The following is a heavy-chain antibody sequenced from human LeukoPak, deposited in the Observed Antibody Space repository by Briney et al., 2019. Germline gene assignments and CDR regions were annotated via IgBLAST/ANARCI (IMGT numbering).Heavy chain of an antibody. Sequence: EASVKVSCKASGYTFTSYGISWVRQAPGQGLEWMGWISAYNGNTNYAQKLQGRVTMTTDTSTSTAYMELRSLRSDDTAVYYCARSFGYYYDSSGTYDYWGQGTLVTVSS. J-gene: IGHJ4*02. CDR2: ISAYNGNT. CDR3: ARSFGYYYDSSGTYDY. D-gene: IGHD3-22*01. V-gene: IGHV1-18*01. CDR1: GYTFTSYG.